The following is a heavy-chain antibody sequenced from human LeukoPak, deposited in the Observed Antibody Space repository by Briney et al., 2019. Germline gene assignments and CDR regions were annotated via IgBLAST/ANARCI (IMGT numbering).Heavy chain of an antibody. V-gene: IGHV1-2*02. CDR3: ARDSSSFDL. Sequence: ASVTVSCTASGYTFTGNYIHWLRQAPGQGLEWMGRINPDSGGTNYAQKFQGRVTMTRDTSISTAYMELSRLRSDDTAVFYCARDSSSFDLWGPGTLVTVSS. J-gene: IGHJ2*01. CDR2: INPDSGGT. CDR1: GYTFTGNY. D-gene: IGHD6-19*01.